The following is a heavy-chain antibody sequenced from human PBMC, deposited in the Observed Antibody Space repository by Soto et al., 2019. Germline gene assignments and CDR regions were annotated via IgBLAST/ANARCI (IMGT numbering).Heavy chain of an antibody. J-gene: IGHJ4*02. V-gene: IGHV4-4*02. Sequence: QVQLQESGPGLVKPSGTLSLTCAVSGGSISSSNWWSWVRQPPGKGLEWIGEIYHSGSTNYNPSLKSRVTISVAKSKNQFSLKLRFVTAADTAVYYCASGATMVRGVMTGGAFDYWGQGTLVTVSS. D-gene: IGHD3-10*01. CDR1: GGSISSSNW. CDR3: ASGATMVRGVMTGGAFDY. CDR2: IYHSGST.